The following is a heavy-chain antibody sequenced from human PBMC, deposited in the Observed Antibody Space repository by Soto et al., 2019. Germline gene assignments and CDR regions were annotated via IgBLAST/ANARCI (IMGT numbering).Heavy chain of an antibody. CDR1: GGSISSYY. CDR3: ARDLPGSSSSGDNWFDP. CDR2: IYYSGST. V-gene: IGHV4-59*01. J-gene: IGHJ5*02. D-gene: IGHD6-6*01. Sequence: SETLSLTCTVSGGSISSYYWSWIRQPPGKGLEWIGYIYYSGSTNYNPSLKSRVTISVDTSKNQFSLKLSSVTAADTAVYYCARDLPGSSSSGDNWFDPWGQGTLVTVSS.